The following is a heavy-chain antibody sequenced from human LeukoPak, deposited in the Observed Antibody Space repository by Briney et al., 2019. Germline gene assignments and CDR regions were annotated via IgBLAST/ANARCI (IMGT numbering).Heavy chain of an antibody. D-gene: IGHD5-24*01. CDR3: ARNRGSVEMATIFAFDI. CDR2: ISSSSSYI. Sequence: GGSLRLSCAASGFTFSSYGMSWVRQAPGKGLEWVSAISSSSSYIYYADSVKGRFTISRDNAKNSLYLQMNSLRAEDTAVYYCARNRGSVEMATIFAFDIWGQGTMVTVSS. J-gene: IGHJ3*02. CDR1: GFTFSSYG. V-gene: IGHV3-21*01.